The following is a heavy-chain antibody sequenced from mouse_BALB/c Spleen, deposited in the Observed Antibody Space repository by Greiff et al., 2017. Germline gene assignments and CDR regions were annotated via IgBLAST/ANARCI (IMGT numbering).Heavy chain of an antibody. Sequence: VKLVESGAELMKPGASVKISCKATGYTFSSYWIEWVKQRPGHGLEWIGEILPGSGSTNYNEKFKGKATFTADTSSNTAYMQLSSLTSEDSAVYYCARGGATTVVMDYWGQGTSVTVSS. J-gene: IGHJ4*01. CDR2: ILPGSGST. D-gene: IGHD1-1*01. V-gene: IGHV1-9*01. CDR1: GYTFSSYW. CDR3: ARGGATTVVMDY.